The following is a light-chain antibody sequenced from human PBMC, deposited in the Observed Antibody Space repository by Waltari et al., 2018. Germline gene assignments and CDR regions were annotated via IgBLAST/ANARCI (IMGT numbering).Light chain of an antibody. Sequence: DIQMTQTPSSLSASVGDRVTITCRASQDIIDFLAWFQQKPGRVPKSLIYAASTLQTGVPSRFSGGGSGTEFTLSISSLQPEDYATYFCQQYNTFPVTFGQGTRLEIK. CDR1: QDIIDF. J-gene: IGKJ5*01. CDR2: AAS. CDR3: QQYNTFPVT. V-gene: IGKV1-16*01.